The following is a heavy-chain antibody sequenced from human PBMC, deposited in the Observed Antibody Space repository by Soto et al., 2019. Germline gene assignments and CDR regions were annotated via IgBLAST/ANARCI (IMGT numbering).Heavy chain of an antibody. CDR2: IYPGDSDT. J-gene: IGHJ6*02. V-gene: IGHV5-51*01. CDR1: GYSFTSYW. Sequence: PGESLKISCKGSGYSFTSYWIGWVRQMPGKGLEWMGIIYPGDSDTRYSPSFQGQVTISADKSISTAYLQWSSLKASDTAMYYCARQEVGATYYYYGMDVWGQGTTVTVSS. D-gene: IGHD1-26*01. CDR3: ARQEVGATYYYYGMDV.